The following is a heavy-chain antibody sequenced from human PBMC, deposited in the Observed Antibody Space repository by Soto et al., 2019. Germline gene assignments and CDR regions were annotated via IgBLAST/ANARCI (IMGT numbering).Heavy chain of an antibody. CDR3: AKDRRAGGNSAFYFDF. Sequence: GGSLRLSCAASGFTFSSYAMTWVRPAPGKGLEWVSVISATGGGTYYADSVKGRFTISRDNSHNTLYLQVHSLTAEDTAVYYCAKDRRAGGNSAFYFDFWGQGAQVTVSS. CDR1: GFTFSSYA. CDR2: ISATGGGT. J-gene: IGHJ4*02. V-gene: IGHV3-23*01. D-gene: IGHD3-16*01.